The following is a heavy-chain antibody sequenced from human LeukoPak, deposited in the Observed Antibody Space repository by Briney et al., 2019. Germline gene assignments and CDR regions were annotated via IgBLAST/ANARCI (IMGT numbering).Heavy chain of an antibody. CDR1: GFAFSIYG. V-gene: IGHV3-23*01. CDR3: AKFRMITFGGVIAPFDY. CDR2: ISGSGNTT. J-gene: IGHJ4*02. Sequence: GGSLRLSCAASGFAFSIYGMSWVRQAPGKGLEWVSGISGSGNTTYYADSVKGRFTISRDNSKNTLYLQMNSLRAEDTAVYYCAKFRMITFGGVIAPFDYWGQGTLVTVSS. D-gene: IGHD3-16*02.